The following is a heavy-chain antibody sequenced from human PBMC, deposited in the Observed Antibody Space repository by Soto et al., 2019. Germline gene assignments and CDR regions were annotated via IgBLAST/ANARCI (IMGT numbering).Heavy chain of an antibody. D-gene: IGHD1-26*01. V-gene: IGHV4-4*02. CDR3: ARGGAWELYYFDY. CDR1: GGSISSSNW. J-gene: IGHJ4*02. Sequence: PSETLSLTCAVSGGSISSSNWWSWVRQPPGKGLEWIGEIYHSGNTNYNPSLKSRVTISVDKSKNQFSLKLSSVTAADTAVYYCARGGAWELYYFDYWGQGTLVTVSS. CDR2: IYHSGNT.